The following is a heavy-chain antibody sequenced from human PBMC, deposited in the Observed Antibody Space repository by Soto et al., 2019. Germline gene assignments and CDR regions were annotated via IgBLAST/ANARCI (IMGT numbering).Heavy chain of an antibody. V-gene: IGHV1-2*02. CDR3: ARDGDFYGVDV. D-gene: IGHD3-3*01. Sequence: ASVKVSCKASGYIFTDYYMHWVRQAPGPGLEWMGWISPHTGGTTYAQKFQGRVTMTRDTSVSTAFMELSRLGSDDTAVYYCARDGDFYGVDVWGQGTTVTVSS. CDR2: ISPHTGGT. J-gene: IGHJ6*02. CDR1: GYIFTDYY.